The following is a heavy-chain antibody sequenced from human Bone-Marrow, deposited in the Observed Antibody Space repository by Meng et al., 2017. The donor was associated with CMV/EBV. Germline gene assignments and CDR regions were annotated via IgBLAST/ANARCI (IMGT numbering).Heavy chain of an antibody. D-gene: IGHD6-19*01. J-gene: IGHJ4*02. CDR1: GFTFSSYS. Sequence: GESLKISCAASGFTFSSYSMNWVRQAPGKGLVWVSRINSDGSSTSYADSVKGRFTISRDNAKNTLYLQMNSLRAEDTAVYYCARGSAVAVLPKINDFDYWGQGTLVTVSS. CDR3: ARGSAVAVLPKINDFDY. V-gene: IGHV3-74*01. CDR2: INSDGSST.